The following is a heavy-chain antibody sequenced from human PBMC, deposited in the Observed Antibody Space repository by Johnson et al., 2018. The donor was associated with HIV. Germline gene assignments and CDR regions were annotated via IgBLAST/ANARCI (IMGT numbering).Heavy chain of an antibody. CDR3: AKGGYNWKFDAFDI. CDR2: ISSSDT. CDR1: GFTFSDYY. D-gene: IGHD1-20*01. V-gene: IGHV3-11*04. Sequence: QVQLVESGGGLVKPGGSLRLSCVASGFTFSDYYMGWIRQAPGKGLEWVSYISSSDTYFADSVKRRFTIFRANSKNTVYLQLNSLRVEDTAVYYCAKGGYNWKFDAFDIWGQGTMVTVSS. J-gene: IGHJ3*02.